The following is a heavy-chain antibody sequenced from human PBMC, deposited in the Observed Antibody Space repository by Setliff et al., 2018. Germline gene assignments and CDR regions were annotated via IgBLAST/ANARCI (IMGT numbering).Heavy chain of an antibody. D-gene: IGHD3-9*01. CDR2: IYYSGST. CDR3: ARHALSFDSAWDV. CDR1: DVSISSSSFY. V-gene: IGHV4-39*01. Sequence: SETLSLTCTVSDVSISSSSFYWAWIRQPPGKGLEWIGSIYYSGSTYYNPSLTSRVTISVDTSNNQFSLNLRSVTAADTAIYYCARHALSFDSAWDVWGKGTTVTVSS. J-gene: IGHJ6*04.